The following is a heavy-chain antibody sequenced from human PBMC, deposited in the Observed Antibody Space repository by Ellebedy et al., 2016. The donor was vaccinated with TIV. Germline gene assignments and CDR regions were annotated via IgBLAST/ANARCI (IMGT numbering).Heavy chain of an antibody. J-gene: IGHJ6*02. V-gene: IGHV1-8*01. CDR2: MTPNSGNT. Sequence: AASVKVSCKASGFPFTSYQINWVRQATGQGLEWMGWMTPNSGNTGYAQKFQGRVTMTRNTSISTAYMELSNLRSEDTAVYYCATVGATTGYYYYGMDVWGQGTTVTVSS. CDR3: ATVGATTGYYYYGMDV. CDR1: GFPFTSYQ. D-gene: IGHD1-26*01.